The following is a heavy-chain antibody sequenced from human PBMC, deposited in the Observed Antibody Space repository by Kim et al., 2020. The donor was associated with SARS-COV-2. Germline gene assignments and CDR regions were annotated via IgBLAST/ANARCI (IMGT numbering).Heavy chain of an antibody. CDR2: INPNTGNS. Sequence: ASVKVSCKASGYTFTSYDINWVRQASGQGLEWMGWINPNTGNSGSVQKFQGRVTMTRNTSISTAYMELSSLRSEDTAMYYCARGDFPRGGNCYWGQGTLVTVSS. CDR1: GYTFTSYD. D-gene: IGHD2-15*01. V-gene: IGHV1-8*01. CDR3: ARGDFPRGGNCY. J-gene: IGHJ4*02.